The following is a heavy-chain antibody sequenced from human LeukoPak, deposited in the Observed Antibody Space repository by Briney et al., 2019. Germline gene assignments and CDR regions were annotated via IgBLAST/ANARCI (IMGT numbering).Heavy chain of an antibody. Sequence: ASVKVSCKASGYTFTGYYVHWVRQAPGQGLEWMGWVNPNTGGANYAQKFQGRVTMTRDTSIRTVYMELSRLRYDDTAMYYCARDGDLGEYCTGGSCSLPDYWGQGTLVTVSS. CDR2: VNPNTGGA. D-gene: IGHD2-15*01. J-gene: IGHJ4*02. CDR1: GYTFTGYY. CDR3: ARDGDLGEYCTGGSCSLPDY. V-gene: IGHV1-2*02.